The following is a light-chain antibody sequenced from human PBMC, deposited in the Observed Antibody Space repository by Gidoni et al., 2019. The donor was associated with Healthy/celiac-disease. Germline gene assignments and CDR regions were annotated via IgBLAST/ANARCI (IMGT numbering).Light chain of an antibody. CDR3: QQRNSYPPFT. J-gene: IGKJ3*01. CDR2: AAS. CDR1: QGISSY. Sequence: DIQLTQSPSFLSASVGDRVTSTCRASQGISSYLAWYQQKPGKAPKLLIYAASTWQSGVPSRFSGSGSGTEFTLTISSLQPEDFATYYCQQRNSYPPFTFGPGTKVDIK. V-gene: IGKV1-9*01.